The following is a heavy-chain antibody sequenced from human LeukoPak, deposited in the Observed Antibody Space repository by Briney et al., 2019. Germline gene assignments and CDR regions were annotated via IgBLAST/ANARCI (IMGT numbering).Heavy chain of an antibody. CDR2: ISYDGSNK. CDR3: AKGEDYGDFDY. D-gene: IGHD4-17*01. J-gene: IGHJ4*02. V-gene: IGHV3-30*18. CDR1: GFTFSSYG. Sequence: GGSLRLSCAASGFTFSSYGMHWVRQAPGKGLEWVAVISYDGSNKYYADSVKGRFTISRGNSKNTLYLQMNSLRAEDTAVYYCAKGEDYGDFDYWGQGTLVTVSS.